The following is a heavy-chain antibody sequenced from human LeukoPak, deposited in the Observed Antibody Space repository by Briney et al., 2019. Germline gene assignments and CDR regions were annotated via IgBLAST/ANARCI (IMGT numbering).Heavy chain of an antibody. Sequence: SETLSLTCTVSGYSISSGYYWGWIRQPPGKGLEWIGSIYHSGSTYYNPSLKSRVTMSVDPSKNQVSLKLKYVTAADTAVYYCAREVTSEATPYFIDYWGQGTLVTVSS. J-gene: IGHJ4*02. CDR2: IYHSGST. D-gene: IGHD6-25*01. CDR3: AREVTSEATPYFIDY. V-gene: IGHV4-38-2*02. CDR1: GYSISSGYY.